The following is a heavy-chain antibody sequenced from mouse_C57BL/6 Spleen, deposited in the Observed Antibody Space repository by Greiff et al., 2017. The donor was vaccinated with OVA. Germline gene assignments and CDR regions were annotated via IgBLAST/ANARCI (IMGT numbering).Heavy chain of an antibody. V-gene: IGHV1-54*01. Sequence: QVQLQQSGAELVRPGTSVKVSCKASGYAFTNYLIEWVKQRPGQGLEWIGVINPGSGGTNYNEKFKGKATLTADKSSSTAYMQLSSLTSEDSAVYFCARSYYGLFDYWGQGTTLTVSS. CDR2: INPGSGGT. D-gene: IGHD1-1*02. J-gene: IGHJ2*01. CDR1: GYAFTNYL. CDR3: ARSYYGLFDY.